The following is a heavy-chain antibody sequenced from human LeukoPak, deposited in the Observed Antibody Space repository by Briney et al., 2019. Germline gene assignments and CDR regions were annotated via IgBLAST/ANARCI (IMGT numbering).Heavy chain of an antibody. CDR1: GFTFSSYA. J-gene: IGHJ4*02. CDR3: TKDWSASY. CDR2: ISGSGGST. Sequence: PGGSLRLSCAASGFTFSSYAMSWVRQAPGKGLEWVSVISGSGGSTYYADSVKGRFTISRDNSKNMLYLQMDSLRAEDTAIYYCTKDWSASYWGQGTLVTVSS. V-gene: IGHV3-23*01.